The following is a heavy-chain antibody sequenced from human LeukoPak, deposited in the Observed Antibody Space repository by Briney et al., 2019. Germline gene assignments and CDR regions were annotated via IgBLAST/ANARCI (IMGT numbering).Heavy chain of an antibody. CDR3: ARVIAIHTVTPFDH. D-gene: IGHD4-11*01. Sequence: GGSLRLSCAASGFTFSSHRMHWVRQAPGQGLEWVAYVSTSSTTIQYADSVKGRFTISRDDAKDSLSLQMNSLRVEDTAVYYCARVIAIHTVTPFDHWGQGTLVTVSS. J-gene: IGHJ4*02. CDR2: VSTSSTTI. V-gene: IGHV3-48*04. CDR1: GFTFSSHR.